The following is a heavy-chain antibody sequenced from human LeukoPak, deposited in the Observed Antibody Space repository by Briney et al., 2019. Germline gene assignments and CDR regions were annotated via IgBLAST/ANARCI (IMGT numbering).Heavy chain of an antibody. CDR3: GKDSRTGGPRAFDS. CDR2: ISYAGSSS. D-gene: IGHD2-8*02. CDR1: GFTFSSYT. Sequence: GGSLRLSCAASGFTFSSYTMTWVRQAPGKGLEWVSTISYAGSSSYYADSVKGRFTISRDNSKNTLYLQMGSLRAEDTAIYYCGKDSRTGGPRAFDSWGQGTLVTVSS. V-gene: IGHV3-23*01. J-gene: IGHJ4*02.